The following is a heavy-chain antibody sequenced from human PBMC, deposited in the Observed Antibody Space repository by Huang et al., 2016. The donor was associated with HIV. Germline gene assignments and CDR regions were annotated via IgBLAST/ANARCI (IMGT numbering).Heavy chain of an antibody. CDR2: IYTNGTT. D-gene: IGHD1-1*01. V-gene: IGHV4-4*07. CDR1: GGSINSYY. CDR3: ARDGARRLFDY. J-gene: IGHJ4*02. Sequence: HVQLQESGPGLMKPSETLSLTCTVSGGSINSYYWSWIRQPGGKGPEWSGRIYTNGTTIYNPSLRRRVTLSVDTAKNYVSLKLKSVTAADTAVYYCARDGARRLFDYWGQGAPVTVSS.